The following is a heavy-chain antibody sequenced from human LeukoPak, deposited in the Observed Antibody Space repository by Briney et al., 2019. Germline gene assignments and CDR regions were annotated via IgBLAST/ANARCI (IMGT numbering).Heavy chain of an antibody. CDR1: GGSISSYY. D-gene: IGHD3-10*01. Sequence: SETLSLTSTVSGGSISSYYWSWIRQPAGKGRWWSGRIYTSGSTDYNPSLKSRVTMSVDTSKNQFSLMLSSVTAADTAVYYCAVNYYGSGSYGRGLYYFDYWGQGTLVTVSS. V-gene: IGHV4-4*07. CDR2: IYTSGST. CDR3: AVNYYGSGSYGRGLYYFDY. J-gene: IGHJ4*02.